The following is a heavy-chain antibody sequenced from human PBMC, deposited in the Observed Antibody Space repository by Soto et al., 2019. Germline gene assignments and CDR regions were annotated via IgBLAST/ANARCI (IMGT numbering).Heavy chain of an antibody. CDR1: GFTFRSYS. CDR3: ARSLLLWFGEYGMDV. V-gene: IGHV3-48*02. CDR2: ISSSSSTI. J-gene: IGHJ6*02. D-gene: IGHD3-10*01. Sequence: ESGGGLVQPGGSLRLSCAASGFTFRSYSMNWVRQAPGKGLEWVSYISSSSSTIYYADSVKGRFTISRDNAKNSLYLQMNSLRDEDTAVYYCARSLLLWFGEYGMDVWGQGTTVTVSS.